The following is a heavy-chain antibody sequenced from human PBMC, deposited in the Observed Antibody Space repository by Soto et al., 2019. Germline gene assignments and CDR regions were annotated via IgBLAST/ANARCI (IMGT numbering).Heavy chain of an antibody. V-gene: IGHV1-18*01. D-gene: IGHD5-18*01. Sequence: QVQLVQSGAAVKKPGASVKVSCKPSDYTFTRSGISWVRQAPGQGLEWMGWISTYYGNTNYAQRLQGRVTMTTDTSTGTAYMELRSLRSDDTAVYYCARVIPGGHGYTALDYWGQGTLVTVSS. J-gene: IGHJ4*02. CDR2: ISTYYGNT. CDR3: ARVIPGGHGYTALDY. CDR1: DYTFTRSG.